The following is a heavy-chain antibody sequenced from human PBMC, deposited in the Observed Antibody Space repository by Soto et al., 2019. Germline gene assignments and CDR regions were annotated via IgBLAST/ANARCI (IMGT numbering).Heavy chain of an antibody. CDR1: GGSISSYY. V-gene: IGHV4-59*08. D-gene: IGHD6-13*01. J-gene: IGHJ4*02. CDR3: ARLTSSSRYVGLPYYFDY. Sequence: PSETLSLTCTVSGGSISSYYWSWIRQPPGKGLEWIGYIYYSGSTNYNPSLKSRVTISVDTSKNQFSLKLSSVTAADTAVYYCARLTSSSRYVGLPYYFDYWGQGTLVTVSS. CDR2: IYYSGST.